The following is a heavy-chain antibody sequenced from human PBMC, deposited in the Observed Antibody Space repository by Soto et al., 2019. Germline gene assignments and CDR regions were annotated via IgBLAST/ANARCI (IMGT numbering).Heavy chain of an antibody. V-gene: IGHV3-30-3*01. CDR3: AREGIAAAGTPWAYYYYGMDV. Sequence: GGSLRLSCAASGFTFSSYAMHWVRQAPGKGLEWVAVISYDGSNKYYADSVKGRFTISRDNSKNTLYLQMNSLRAEDTAVYYCAREGIAAAGTPWAYYYYGMDVWGQGTTVTVSS. CDR1: GFTFSSYA. J-gene: IGHJ6*02. CDR2: ISYDGSNK. D-gene: IGHD6-13*01.